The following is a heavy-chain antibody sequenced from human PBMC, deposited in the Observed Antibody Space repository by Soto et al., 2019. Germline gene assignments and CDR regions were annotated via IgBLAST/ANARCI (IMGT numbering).Heavy chain of an antibody. Sequence: EVQLLESGGGLVQPGESLRLSCAVSGFIFGNYMMTWVRQAPGKGLEWVSTISESGDSTYYADSVKGRFTISRDSSXXTXDLQMDSLGAEDTAVYYCAPRVYCSGGSCHYDAFDIRGQGTMVTVSS. CDR1: GFIFGNYM. CDR3: APRVYCSGGSCHYDAFDI. D-gene: IGHD2-15*01. V-gene: IGHV3-23*01. CDR2: ISESGDST. J-gene: IGHJ3*02.